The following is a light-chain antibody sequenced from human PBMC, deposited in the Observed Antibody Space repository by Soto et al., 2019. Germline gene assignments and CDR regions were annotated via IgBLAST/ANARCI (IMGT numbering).Light chain of an antibody. CDR3: HLNNNGRH. CDR1: QSVSSH. J-gene: IGKJ5*01. V-gene: IGKV3-15*01. Sequence: IVVTQSPATLSVSPGERVTLSCRTSQSVSSHVAWYQQKPGQAHRLLLYGASTRATGIPARFSGAGSGTELTRIFSSRQSEYHSGYYGHLNNNGRHFCQGTPL. CDR2: GAS.